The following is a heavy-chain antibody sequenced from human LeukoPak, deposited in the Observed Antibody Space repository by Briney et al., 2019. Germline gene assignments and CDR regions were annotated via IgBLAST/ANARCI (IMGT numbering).Heavy chain of an antibody. CDR3: ATSLKLAYYYYYMDV. J-gene: IGHJ6*03. CDR2: IRYDGSNK. CDR1: GFTFSSYG. V-gene: IGHV3-30*02. Sequence: GGSLRLSCAASGFTFSSYGMHWVRQAPGKGLEWVAFIRYDGSNKYYADSVKGRFTISRDNSKNTLYLQMNSLRSEDTAVYYCATSLKLAYYYYYMDVWGKGTTVTVSS. D-gene: IGHD1-1*01.